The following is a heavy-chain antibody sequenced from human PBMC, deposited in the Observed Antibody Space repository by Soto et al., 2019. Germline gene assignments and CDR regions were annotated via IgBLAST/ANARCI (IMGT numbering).Heavy chain of an antibody. CDR2: VYYYGGS. Sequence: QVQLQESGPGLVKPSETLSLTCTVSGGSLDGYNCAWIRQPPGKSLEWDGYVYYYGGSRYNPSLKSRVTLSMDTSKSQFSLQLRYVTAADTAVYDCVRQGNGNLHGLVDVWGRGTTVTVSS. CDR3: VRQGNGNLHGLVDV. CDR1: GGSLDGYN. D-gene: IGHD1-1*01. V-gene: IGHV4-59*08. J-gene: IGHJ6*02.